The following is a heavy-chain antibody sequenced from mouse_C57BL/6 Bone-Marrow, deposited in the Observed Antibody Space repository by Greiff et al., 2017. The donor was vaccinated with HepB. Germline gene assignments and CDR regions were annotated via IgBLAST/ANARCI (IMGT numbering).Heavy chain of an antibody. V-gene: IGHV1-22*01. CDR3: ARAYYYGSSPDY. CDR1: GYTFTDYN. Sequence: VQLQQSGPELVKPGASVKMSCKASGYTFTDYNMHWVKQSHGKSLEWIGYINPNNGGTSYNQKFKGKATLTVNKSSSTAYMELRSLTSEDSAVYYCARAYYYGSSPDYWGQGTTLTVSS. D-gene: IGHD1-1*01. CDR2: INPNNGGT. J-gene: IGHJ2*01.